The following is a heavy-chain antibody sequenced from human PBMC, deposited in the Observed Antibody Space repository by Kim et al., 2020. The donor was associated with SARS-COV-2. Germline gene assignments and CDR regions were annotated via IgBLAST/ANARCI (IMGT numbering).Heavy chain of an antibody. V-gene: IGHV1-69*01. Sequence: AQKSPGRVPITADESTSTAYMELGSMRSEDTAVYYCARGGAYGDYGVDYWGQGTLVTVSS. CDR3: ARGGAYGDYGVDY. J-gene: IGHJ4*02. D-gene: IGHD4-17*01.